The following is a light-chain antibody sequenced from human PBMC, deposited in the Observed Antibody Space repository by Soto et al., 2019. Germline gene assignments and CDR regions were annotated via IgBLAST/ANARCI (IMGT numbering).Light chain of an antibody. CDR1: QSVSNSY. CDR3: QHCGSSPG. Sequence: EIVLTQSPGTLSLSPGERATLSCRASQSVSNSYLAWYQQKPGQAPRLLIYGASGRATGIPDRFSGSGSGTDFTLTISRLEAEDFAVYYCQHCGSSPGFGGGTKVEIK. V-gene: IGKV3-20*01. CDR2: GAS. J-gene: IGKJ4*01.